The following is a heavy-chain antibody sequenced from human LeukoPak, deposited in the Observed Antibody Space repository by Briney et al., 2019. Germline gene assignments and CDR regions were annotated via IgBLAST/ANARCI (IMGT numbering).Heavy chain of an antibody. Sequence: SETLSLTCAVYGGPFSGYYLIWIRQPPPKEPDWIGGINHTGSTNYNPSLKSRVTISVDPYKNQFSLKLSSVTAADTAVYYCARDHHLRLIMITFGGVEWFDPWGQGTLVTVSS. V-gene: IGHV4-34*01. J-gene: IGHJ5*02. CDR1: GGPFSGYY. CDR2: INHTGST. CDR3: ARDHHLRLIMITFGGVEWFDP. D-gene: IGHD3-16*01.